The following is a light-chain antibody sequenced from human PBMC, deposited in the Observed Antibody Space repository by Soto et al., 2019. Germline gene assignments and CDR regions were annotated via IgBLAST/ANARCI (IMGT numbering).Light chain of an antibody. CDR1: QSVSSSY. Sequence: IVLTQSPGTLSLSPGERATLSCRASQSVSSSYLAWYQQKPGQAPRLLIYGASSRATGIPDRFSGSGSGTDFTLTISRLEPEDFAVYYCQQYGSSPWTFGQGTKVDI. V-gene: IGKV3-20*01. CDR3: QQYGSSPWT. CDR2: GAS. J-gene: IGKJ1*01.